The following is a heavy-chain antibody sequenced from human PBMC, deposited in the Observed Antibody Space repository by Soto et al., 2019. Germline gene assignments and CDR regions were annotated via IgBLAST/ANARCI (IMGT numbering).Heavy chain of an antibody. CDR1: GGTFSSYA. D-gene: IGHD5-18*01. CDR3: ARGGLGYSYGYEGAFDI. CDR2: IIPIFGTA. J-gene: IGHJ3*02. V-gene: IGHV1-69*12. Sequence: QVQLVQSGAEVKKPGSSVKVSCKASGGTFSSYAISWVRQAPGQGLEWMGGIIPIFGTANYAQKFQGRVTITADESTSTAYMELSSLRSEDTAVYYCARGGLGYSYGYEGAFDIWGQGTMVTVSS.